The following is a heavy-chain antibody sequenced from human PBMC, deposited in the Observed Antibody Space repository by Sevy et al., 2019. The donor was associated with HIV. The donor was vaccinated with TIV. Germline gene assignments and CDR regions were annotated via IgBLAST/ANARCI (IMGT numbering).Heavy chain of an antibody. CDR1: GGSISSYY. V-gene: IGHV4-59*01. J-gene: IGHJ4*02. CDR3: ARRWMANDY. D-gene: IGHD5-12*01. CDR2: IYYSGST. Sequence: AENLSLTCTVSGGSISSYYWSWIRQPPGKGLEWIGYIYYSGSTNYNPSLKSRVTISVDTSKNHFSLKLSPVTAADTSVYYCARRWMANDYWGQGTLVSVSS.